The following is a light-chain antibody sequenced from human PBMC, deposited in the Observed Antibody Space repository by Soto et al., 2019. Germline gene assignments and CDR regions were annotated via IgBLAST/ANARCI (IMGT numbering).Light chain of an antibody. V-gene: IGKV3-20*01. CDR2: GAS. J-gene: IGKJ1*01. Sequence: EIVLTHSPGTLSLSPGERATLSSSASQSVSSSYLAWYQQKPGQAPRLLIYGASTRATGIPDRFSGSGSGTDFTLTIGRLEPEDSAVYYCQQYGSSPTWTFGQGTKVDNK. CDR3: QQYGSSPTWT. CDR1: QSVSSSY.